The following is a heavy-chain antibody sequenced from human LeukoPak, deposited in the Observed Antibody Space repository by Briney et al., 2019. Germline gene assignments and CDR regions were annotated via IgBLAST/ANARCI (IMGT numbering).Heavy chain of an antibody. J-gene: IGHJ4*02. D-gene: IGHD2-15*01. CDR2: IKSKTDGGTT. CDR3: TTELAANYFDY. Sequence: GGSLRLSCAASGFTFSSYAMSWVRQAPGKGLEWVGRIKSKTDGGTTDYAAPVKGRFTISRDDSKNTLYLQMNSLKTEDTAVYYCTTELAANYFDYWGQGTLVTVSS. V-gene: IGHV3-15*01. CDR1: GFTFSSYA.